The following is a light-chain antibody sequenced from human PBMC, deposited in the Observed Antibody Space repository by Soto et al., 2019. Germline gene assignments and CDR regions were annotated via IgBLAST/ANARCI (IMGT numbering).Light chain of an antibody. CDR1: NSDIGTLNF. V-gene: IGLV2-14*01. Sequence: QSALTQPASVSASPGQSITISCTETNSDIGTLNFVSWYQQFPGKAPKLMIFGVSVRPSGVSTRFSGSKFGNTAFLYISGLQAEDEADYYCSSYTSSRTYVFGSGTKVTVL. CDR3: SSYTSSRTYV. CDR2: GVS. J-gene: IGLJ1*01.